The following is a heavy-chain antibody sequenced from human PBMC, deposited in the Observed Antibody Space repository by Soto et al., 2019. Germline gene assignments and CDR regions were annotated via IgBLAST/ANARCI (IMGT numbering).Heavy chain of an antibody. CDR2: IIPIFGTA. CDR1: GGTFSSYA. D-gene: IGHD3-22*01. V-gene: IGHV1-69*13. J-gene: IGHJ5*02. Sequence: SVKVSCKASGGTFSSYAISWVRQAPGQGLEWMGGIIPIFGTANYAQKFQGRVTITADESTSTAYMELSSLRSEDTAVYYCARDGDYYDSSGFPDWFDPWGQGTLVTVSS. CDR3: ARDGDYYDSSGFPDWFDP.